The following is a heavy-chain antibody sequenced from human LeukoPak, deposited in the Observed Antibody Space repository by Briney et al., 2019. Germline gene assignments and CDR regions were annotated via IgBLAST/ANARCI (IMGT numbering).Heavy chain of an antibody. CDR3: ARHEYSSGWYRKRQDY. CDR1: GGSISSYY. CDR2: IYTSGST. D-gene: IGHD6-19*01. V-gene: IGHV4-4*07. J-gene: IGHJ4*02. Sequence: SETLSLTCTVSGGSISSYYWSWIRQPAGKGLEWIGRIYTSGSTNYNPSLKSRVTMSVDTSKNQFSLKLSSVTAADTAVYYCARHEYSSGWYRKRQDYWGQGTLVTVSS.